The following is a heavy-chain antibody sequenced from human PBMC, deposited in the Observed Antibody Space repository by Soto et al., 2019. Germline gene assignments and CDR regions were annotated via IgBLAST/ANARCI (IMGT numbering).Heavy chain of an antibody. J-gene: IGHJ5*02. Sequence: EVQLLESGGGLVQPGGSLRLSCAASGFTFSAYAMSWVRQAPGKGLEWVSVINGGGDSAYYADSVKGRFTISRDNSKNTLYLQMNSLGGEDTAVYYCAKGVNIVVTTRAAYNWFDPWGQGTLVTVSS. CDR2: INGGGDSA. CDR3: AKGVNIVVTTRAAYNWFDP. V-gene: IGHV3-23*01. CDR1: GFTFSAYA. D-gene: IGHD5-12*01.